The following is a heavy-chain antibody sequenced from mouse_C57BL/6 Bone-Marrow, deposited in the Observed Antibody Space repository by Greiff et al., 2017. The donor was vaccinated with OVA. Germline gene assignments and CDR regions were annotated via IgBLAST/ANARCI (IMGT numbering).Heavy chain of an antibody. J-gene: IGHJ1*03. D-gene: IGHD2-3*01. CDR1: GFNITDDY. CDR2: IDPENGDT. Sequence: VQLQQSGAELVRPGASVKLSCTASGFNITDDYMHWVKQRPEQGLEWIGWIDPENGDTEYASKFQGKATITADTSSNTAYLQLSSLTSEDTAVDYCTTDGYYPYWYFDVWGTGTTATVSA. CDR3: TTDGYYPYWYFDV. V-gene: IGHV14-4*01.